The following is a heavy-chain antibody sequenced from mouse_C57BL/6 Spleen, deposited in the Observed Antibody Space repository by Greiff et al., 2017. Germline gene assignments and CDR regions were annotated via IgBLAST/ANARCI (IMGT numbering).Heavy chain of an antibody. CDR1: GYTFTSYW. CDR3: ARFYDGYPYAMDY. CDR2: IYPGSGST. J-gene: IGHJ4*01. Sequence: VQLQQPGAELVKPGASVKMSCKASGYTFTSYWITWVKQRPGQGLEWIGDIYPGSGSTNYNEKFKSKATLTVDTSSSTAYMQLSSLTSEDSAVYCGARFYDGYPYAMDYWGQGTSVTVSS. D-gene: IGHD2-3*01. V-gene: IGHV1-55*01.